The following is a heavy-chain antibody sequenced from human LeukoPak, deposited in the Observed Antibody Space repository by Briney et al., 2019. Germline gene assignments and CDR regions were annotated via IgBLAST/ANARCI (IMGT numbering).Heavy chain of an antibody. CDR3: AKSSYYDSSGFYREYYFDY. CDR2: ISGTGGST. CDR1: GFIFNNFG. J-gene: IGHJ4*02. V-gene: IGHV3-23*01. Sequence: PGGSLRLSCVASGFIFNNFGMSWVRQAPGKELEWVSSISGTGGSTHYADSVKGRFTISRDNSKNTLYLQMNSLRAGDTAIYYCAKSSYYDSSGFYREYYFDYWGQGTLVPVSS. D-gene: IGHD3-22*01.